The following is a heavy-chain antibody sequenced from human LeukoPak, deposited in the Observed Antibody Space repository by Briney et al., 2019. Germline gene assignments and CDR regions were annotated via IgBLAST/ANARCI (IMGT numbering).Heavy chain of an antibody. CDR2: IYIGGST. D-gene: IGHD3-10*01. CDR1: GFTVNNNY. J-gene: IGHJ4*02. Sequence: GGSLRLSCAASGFTVNNNYMNWVRQAPGKGLEWVSVIYIGGSTYYADSVKGRFTISRDNSKNTLYLQMNSLRAEDTAVYYCARDSGEVPDYWGQGTLVTVSS. V-gene: IGHV3-53*01. CDR3: ARDSGEVPDY.